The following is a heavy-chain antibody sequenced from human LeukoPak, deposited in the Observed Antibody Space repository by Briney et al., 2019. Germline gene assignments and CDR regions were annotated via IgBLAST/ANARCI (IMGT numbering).Heavy chain of an antibody. V-gene: IGHV1-18*01. J-gene: IGHJ4*02. CDR1: GYTFTNYA. CDR2: ISAYNGNT. Sequence: ASVKVSCKASGYTFTNYAISWVRQAPGQGLEWVGWISAYNGNTNYAQKLQGRVTMTTDTSTSTAYMELGSLRSDDTAVYYCAREGDYGVYFDYWGQGTLVTVSS. CDR3: AREGDYGVYFDY. D-gene: IGHD4/OR15-4a*01.